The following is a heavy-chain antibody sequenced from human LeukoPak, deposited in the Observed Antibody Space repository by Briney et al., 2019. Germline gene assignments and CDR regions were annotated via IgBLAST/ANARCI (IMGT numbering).Heavy chain of an antibody. Sequence: GGSLRLSCAASGFTFSTYWMSWIRQAPGKGLEWVSYISSSGSTIYYADSVKGRFTISRDNAKNSLYLQMNSLRAEDTAVYYCARETVVAATPYYYYYYMDVWGKGTTVTVSS. V-gene: IGHV3-11*04. J-gene: IGHJ6*03. D-gene: IGHD2-15*01. CDR2: ISSSGSTI. CDR3: ARETVVAATPYYYYYYMDV. CDR1: GFTFSTYW.